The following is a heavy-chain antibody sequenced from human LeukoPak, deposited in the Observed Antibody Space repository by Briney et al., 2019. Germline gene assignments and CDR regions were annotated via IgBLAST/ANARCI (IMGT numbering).Heavy chain of an antibody. CDR2: INAGNGNT. D-gene: IGHD3-10*01. Sequence: GASVKVSCKASGYTFTSYYMHWVRQAPGQRLEWMGWINAGNGNTKYSQKFQGRVTITRDTSASTAYMELSSLRSEDTAVYYCARYLDYYGSGSLDYWGQGTLVTVSS. V-gene: IGHV1-3*01. J-gene: IGHJ4*02. CDR3: ARYLDYYGSGSLDY. CDR1: GYTFTSYY.